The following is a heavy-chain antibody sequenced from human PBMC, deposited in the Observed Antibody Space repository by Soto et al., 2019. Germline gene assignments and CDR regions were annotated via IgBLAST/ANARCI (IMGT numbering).Heavy chain of an antibody. CDR3: SRVGGSTWR. CDR1: GFTFSSYW. J-gene: IGHJ4*02. CDR2: INSDGSST. Sequence: PGWSLRLSCAASGFTFSSYWMHWLRQAPGKGLVWVSRINSDGSSTNYADFVKGRFTISRDNAKNTLYLQMNSLRVEDTAVYYCSRVGGSTWRWGKGTLVTVSS. V-gene: IGHV3-74*01. D-gene: IGHD1-26*01.